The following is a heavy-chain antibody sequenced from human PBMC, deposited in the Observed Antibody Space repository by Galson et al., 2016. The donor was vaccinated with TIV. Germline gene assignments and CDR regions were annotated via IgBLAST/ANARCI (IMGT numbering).Heavy chain of an antibody. CDR3: ERDRTLPGYYYNGMDV. CDR1: GDSVSSISA. CDR2: TYYRSKWYN. V-gene: IGHV6-1*01. Sequence: CPIPGDSVSSISAWNWIRQSPPRGLEWLGRTYYRSKWYNDYALSVKSRITINPDTSKNQFSSQLNSMTPEDTAVYYCERDRTLPGYYYNGMDVWGQGTTVTVSS. J-gene: IGHJ6*02. D-gene: IGHD1/OR15-1a*01.